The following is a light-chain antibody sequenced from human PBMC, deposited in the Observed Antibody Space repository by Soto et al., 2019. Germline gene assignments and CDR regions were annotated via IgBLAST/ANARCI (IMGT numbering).Light chain of an antibody. CDR1: QTVLYSVNNENY. J-gene: IGKJ2*01. CDR2: WAS. V-gene: IGKV4-1*01. CDR3: QQYYGTPPYT. Sequence: DIVMTQSPDSLAVSLGERATINCKSSQTVLYSVNNENYLAWYQQKPGQPPKLLIYWASNRASGVPDRFSASGSGTDFTLTISSLQAEDVAVYYCQQYYGTPPYTFGQGTKLEVK.